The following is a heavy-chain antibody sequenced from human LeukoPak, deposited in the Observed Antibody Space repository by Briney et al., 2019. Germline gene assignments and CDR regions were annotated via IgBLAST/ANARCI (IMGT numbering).Heavy chain of an antibody. CDR3: ARRRYYDSSGCFDY. D-gene: IGHD3-22*01. J-gene: IGHJ4*02. V-gene: IGHV4-39*01. CDR1: GGSISSSSYY. Sequence: SETLSLTCTASGGSISSSSYYWGWIRQPPGKGLEWIGSIYYSGSTYYNPSLQSRVTISVDTSKNQFSLKLSSVTAADTAVYYCARRRYYDSSGCFDYWGQGTLVTVSS. CDR2: IYYSGST.